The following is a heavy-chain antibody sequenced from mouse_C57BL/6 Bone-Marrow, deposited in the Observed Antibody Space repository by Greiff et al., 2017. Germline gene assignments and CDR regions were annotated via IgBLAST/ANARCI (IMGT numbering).Heavy chain of an antibody. CDR1: GYSFTGYY. J-gene: IGHJ3*01. D-gene: IGHD1-1*01. CDR3: ARTFYGSSYQFAY. V-gene: IGHV1-42*01. CDR2: INPSTGGT. Sequence: VQLQQSGPELVKPGASVKISCKASGYSFTGYYMNWVKQSPEKSLEWIGEINPSTGGTTYNQKFKAKATLTVDKSSSTAYMQLKSLTSEDSAVYYCARTFYGSSYQFAYWGQGTLVTVSA.